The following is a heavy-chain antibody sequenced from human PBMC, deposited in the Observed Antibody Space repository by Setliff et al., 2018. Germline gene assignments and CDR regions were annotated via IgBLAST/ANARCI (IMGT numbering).Heavy chain of an antibody. CDR3: ARGDSSGYYYILFDF. CDR2: IYYRGST. D-gene: IGHD3-22*01. J-gene: IGHJ4*02. CDR1: GGSISSSGYY. V-gene: IGHV4-39*07. Sequence: SETLSLTCTVSGGSISSSGYYWGWIRQPPGKGLEWIGSIYYRGSTYYNPSLKSRVTMSVDASKNQFSLKLSSMTAADTAAYYCARGDSSGYYYILFDFWGQGTLVTVSS.